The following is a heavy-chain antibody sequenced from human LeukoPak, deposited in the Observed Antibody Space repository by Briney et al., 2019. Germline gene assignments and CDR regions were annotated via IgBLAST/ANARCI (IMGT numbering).Heavy chain of an antibody. D-gene: IGHD3-22*01. Sequence: GRSLRLSCAASGFTFSSYGMHWVRQAPGKGLEWVAVIWYDGSNKYYADSVKGRFTISRDNSKNTLYLQMNSLRAEDTAVYHCAKDTDYDSSGYYPGSSGYWGQGTLVTVSS. CDR2: IWYDGSNK. V-gene: IGHV3-33*06. CDR1: GFTFSSYG. CDR3: AKDTDYDSSGYYPGSSGY. J-gene: IGHJ4*02.